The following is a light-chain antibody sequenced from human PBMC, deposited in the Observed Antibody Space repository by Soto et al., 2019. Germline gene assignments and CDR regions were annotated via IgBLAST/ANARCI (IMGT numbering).Light chain of an antibody. CDR1: QSILRY. Sequence: DIQMTQSPSSLSASVGDRVTITCRASQSILRYLNWYQQKPGKAPKLLIYGTSTLHSGVPSRFSGSGSGTDFTLTITALQPEDFATYYGQQTYTTPCSFGQGTKLETK. CDR2: GTS. V-gene: IGKV1-39*01. CDR3: QQTYTTPCS. J-gene: IGKJ2*04.